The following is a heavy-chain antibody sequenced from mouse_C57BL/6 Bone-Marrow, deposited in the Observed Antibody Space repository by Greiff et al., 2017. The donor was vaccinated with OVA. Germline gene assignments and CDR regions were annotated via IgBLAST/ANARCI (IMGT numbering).Heavy chain of an antibody. CDR1: GYTFTDYY. Sequence: VQLQQSGPVLVKPGASVKMSCKASGYTFTDYYMNWVKQSHGKSLEWIGVINPYNGGTSYNQKFKGKATLTVDKSSSTAYMELNILTSEDSAVYYCAREVEYDEYYFDFWGQGTTLTVSS. D-gene: IGHD2-14*01. J-gene: IGHJ2*01. V-gene: IGHV1-19*01. CDR2: INPYNGGT. CDR3: AREVEYDEYYFDF.